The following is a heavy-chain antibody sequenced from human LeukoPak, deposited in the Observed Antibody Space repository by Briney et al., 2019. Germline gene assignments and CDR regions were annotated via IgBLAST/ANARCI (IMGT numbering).Heavy chain of an antibody. CDR3: AKDRFDY. Sequence: GGSLRLSCAASGFTYSSYGMHWVRQAPGKGLEWVAVISYDGSNKYYADSVKGRFTISRDNSKNTLYLQMNSLRAEDTAVYYCAKDRFDYWGQGTLVTVSS. CDR2: ISYDGSNK. CDR1: GFTYSSYG. J-gene: IGHJ4*02. D-gene: IGHD3-3*01. V-gene: IGHV3-30*18.